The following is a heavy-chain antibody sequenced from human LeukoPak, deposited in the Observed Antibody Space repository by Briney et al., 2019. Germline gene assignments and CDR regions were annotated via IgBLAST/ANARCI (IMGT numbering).Heavy chain of an antibody. Sequence: SVKVSCKASGGTFSSYAISWVRQAPGQGLEWMGRIIPIFGTANYAQKFQGRVTITTDGSTSTAYMELSSLRSEDTAVYYCARDAPNVYYGSGSPHFDYWGQGTLVTVSS. J-gene: IGHJ4*02. D-gene: IGHD3-10*01. CDR2: IIPIFGTA. CDR3: ARDAPNVYYGSGSPHFDY. V-gene: IGHV1-69*05. CDR1: GGTFSSYA.